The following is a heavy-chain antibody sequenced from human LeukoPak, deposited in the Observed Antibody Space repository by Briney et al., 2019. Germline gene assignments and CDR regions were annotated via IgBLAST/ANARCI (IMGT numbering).Heavy chain of an antibody. J-gene: IGHJ3*02. CDR2: IWYDGSNK. CDR3: AKESDPGDTAMVPRAFDI. V-gene: IGHV3-33*06. CDR1: GFTFSSYG. D-gene: IGHD5-18*01. Sequence: GGPLRLSCAASGFTFSSYGMHWVRQAPGKGLEWVAVIWYDGSNKYYADSVKGRFTISRDTSKNKLYLKINSLRAKDAAVYYCAKESDPGDTAMVPRAFDIWGQGTMVTVSS.